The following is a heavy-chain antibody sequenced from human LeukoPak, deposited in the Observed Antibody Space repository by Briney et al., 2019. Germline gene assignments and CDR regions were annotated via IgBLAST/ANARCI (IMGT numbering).Heavy chain of an antibody. V-gene: IGHV3-9*01. D-gene: IGHD3-3*01. Sequence: GGSLRLSCAASGFTFADYAMHWVRHTPGKGLEWVSGISWNGVNIGYGDSVKGRFAVSRDNAKNSLYLQMNSLRVGDTALYYCAKGGSYYDFWSSYNWGQGTLVTVSS. CDR3: AKGGSYYDFWSSYN. CDR2: ISWNGVNI. J-gene: IGHJ4*02. CDR1: GFTFADYA.